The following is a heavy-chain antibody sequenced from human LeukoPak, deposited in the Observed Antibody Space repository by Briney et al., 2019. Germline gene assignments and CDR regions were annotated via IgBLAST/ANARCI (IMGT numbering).Heavy chain of an antibody. CDR3: ARDLGQYYDTTDNWFDP. J-gene: IGHJ5*02. V-gene: IGHV3-53*01. CDR1: GFTVSSNY. D-gene: IGHD3-22*01. CDR2: IYSGGST. Sequence: GGSLRLSCAASGFTVSSNYMSWVRQAPGKGLEWVSVIYSGGSTYYADSVKGRFTISRDNAKNTLNLQMNSLRAEDTAVYYCARDLGQYYDTTDNWFDPWGQGTLVTVSS.